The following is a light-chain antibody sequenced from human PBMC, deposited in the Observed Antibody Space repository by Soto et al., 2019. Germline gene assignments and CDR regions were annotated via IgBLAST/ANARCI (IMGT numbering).Light chain of an antibody. V-gene: IGLV2-14*01. CDR3: SSYTTNSTYV. CDR2: DVS. J-gene: IGLJ1*01. CDR1: SSDVGDYNY. Sequence: QSVLTQPASVSGSPGQSITISCTGTSSDVGDYNYVSWYQQHPGKAPKLMIYDVSNRPSGVSSRFSGSKSGNTASLTISGLQAEDEADYYCSSYTTNSTYVFGTGTQLTVL.